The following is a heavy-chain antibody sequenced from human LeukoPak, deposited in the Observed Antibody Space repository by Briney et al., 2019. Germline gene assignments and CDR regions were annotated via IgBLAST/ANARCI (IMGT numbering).Heavy chain of an antibody. CDR2: INHSGST. CDR1: GGSFSGYY. CDR3: ARKRQLGNYYYYGMDV. Sequence: SETLSLTCAVYGGSFSGYYWSWIRQPPGKGLEWIGEINHSGSTNYNPSLKSRVTISVDTSKNQFSLKLSSVTAADTAVYHCARKRQLGNYYYYGMDVWGQGTTVTVSS. J-gene: IGHJ6*02. V-gene: IGHV4-34*01. D-gene: IGHD3-10*01.